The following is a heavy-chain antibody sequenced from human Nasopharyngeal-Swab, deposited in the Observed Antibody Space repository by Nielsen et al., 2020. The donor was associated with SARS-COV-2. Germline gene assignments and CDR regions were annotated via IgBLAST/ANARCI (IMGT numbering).Heavy chain of an antibody. CDR1: GGSISSGGYY. CDR2: IYYSGST. V-gene: IGHV4-31*03. Sequence: SETLSLTCTVSGGSISSGGYYWSWIRQHPGKGLEWIGYIYYSGSTYYNPSLKSRVTISVDTSKNQFSLKLSFVTAADTAVYYCARETLGLGIVVGDYWGQGTLVTVPS. J-gene: IGHJ4*02. CDR3: ARETLGLGIVVGDY. D-gene: IGHD3-22*01.